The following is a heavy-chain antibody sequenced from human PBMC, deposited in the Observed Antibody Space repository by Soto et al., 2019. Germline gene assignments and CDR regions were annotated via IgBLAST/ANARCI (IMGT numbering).Heavy chain of an antibody. CDR3: ARVPSPFDYYYAMDV. J-gene: IGHJ6*02. D-gene: IGHD3-16*01. V-gene: IGHV4-30-4*01. Sequence: SETLSLTCTVSGDSISSGNKYWSWIRQAPGKGLEWIGYIFSSGTTYYNPSLKSRLTMSLDTSQNQFSLRLASVTDADSAVYYCARVPSPFDYYYAMDVWGLGTTVTVSS. CDR1: GDSISSGNKY. CDR2: IFSSGTT.